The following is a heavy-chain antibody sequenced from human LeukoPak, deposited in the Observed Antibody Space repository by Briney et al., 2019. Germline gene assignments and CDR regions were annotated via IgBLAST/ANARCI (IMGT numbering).Heavy chain of an antibody. D-gene: IGHD1-14*01. CDR2: ISGSGGST. CDR3: AKVKAGFYYYYGMDV. V-gene: IGHV3-23*01. J-gene: IGHJ6*02. Sequence: GGALRLSCAASGFTFSSYAMSWVRQAPGKGLECVSAISGSGGSTYYADSVKGRFTISRDNSKNTLYLQMNSLRAEDTAVYYCAKVKAGFYYYYGMDVWGQGTTVTVSS. CDR1: GFTFSSYA.